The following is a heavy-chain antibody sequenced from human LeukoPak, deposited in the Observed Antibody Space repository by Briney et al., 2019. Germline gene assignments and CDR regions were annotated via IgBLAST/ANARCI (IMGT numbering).Heavy chain of an antibody. CDR1: GGSISSYY. CDR2: IYYSGST. D-gene: IGHD3-10*01. V-gene: IGHV4-59*01. Sequence: SATLSLPCTVSGGSISSYYWSWIRQPPGKGLERIGYIYYSGSTNYNPSLKSRVTISVDTSKNQFSQKLSSVTAADTAVYYCARDHRFGEFPDYWGQGTLVTVSS. J-gene: IGHJ4*02. CDR3: ARDHRFGEFPDY.